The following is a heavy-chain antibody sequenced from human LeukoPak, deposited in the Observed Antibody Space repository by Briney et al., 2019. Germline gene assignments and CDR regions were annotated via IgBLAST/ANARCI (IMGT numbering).Heavy chain of an antibody. CDR1: GFTFTSSA. Sequence: GASVKVSCKASGFTFTSSAVQWVRQARGQRLEWIGWIVVGSGNTNYAQKFQERVTITRDMSTSTAYMELSSLRSEDTAVYYCAAVLYSSSWYYYYGMDVWGQGTTVTVSS. J-gene: IGHJ6*02. V-gene: IGHV1-58*01. CDR3: AAVLYSSSWYYYYGMDV. CDR2: IVVGSGNT. D-gene: IGHD6-13*01.